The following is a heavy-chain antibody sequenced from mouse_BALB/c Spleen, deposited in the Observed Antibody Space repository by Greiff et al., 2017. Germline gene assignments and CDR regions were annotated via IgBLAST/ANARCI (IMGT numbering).Heavy chain of an antibody. CDR1: GFSLTSYG. V-gene: IGHV2-9*02. D-gene: IGHD1-1*01. J-gene: IGHJ1*01. CDR2: IGAGGST. CDR3: AKDGTRVHYDG. Sequence: QVQLKESGPGLVAPSQSLSITCTVSGFSLTSYGVHWVRQPPGKGLEWLGVIGAGGSTNYNSALMSRLSISKDNSKGQVFLKMNSLQTDDTAMYSWAKDGTRVHYDGWGEGTTLTVSS.